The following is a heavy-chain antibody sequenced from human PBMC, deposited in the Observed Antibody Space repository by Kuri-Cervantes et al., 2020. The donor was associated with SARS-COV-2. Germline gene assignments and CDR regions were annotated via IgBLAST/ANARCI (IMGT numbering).Heavy chain of an antibody. D-gene: IGHD3-22*01. CDR1: GFTFSRNA. J-gene: IGHJ6*03. CDR2: ISDNGGST. CDR3: AKDRDTSGYYYYYMDV. V-gene: IGHV3-64*01. Sequence: GESLKISCAASGFTFSRNAMHWVRQAPGKGLEYVSSISDNGGSTYYANSVKGRFTISRDNSKNTLYLQMDNLGAEDMAVYYCAKDRDTSGYYYYYMDVWGKGTTVTVSS.